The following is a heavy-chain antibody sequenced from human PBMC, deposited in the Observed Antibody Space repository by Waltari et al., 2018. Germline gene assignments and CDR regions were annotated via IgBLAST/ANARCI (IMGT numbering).Heavy chain of an antibody. CDR1: GFTFSSYW. Sequence: EVQLAESGGGWVQPGGSLRLSCAASGFTFSSYWMSWVRQAPGKGLEWVANIKEDGSETHYVDSVRGRFTISRDNAKNSLYLQMNSLRAEDTAVYYCARVATMIVVVLELLEDSWGQGTLVTVSS. J-gene: IGHJ5*01. CDR2: IKEDGSET. V-gene: IGHV3-7*03. D-gene: IGHD3-22*01. CDR3: ARVATMIVVVLELLEDS.